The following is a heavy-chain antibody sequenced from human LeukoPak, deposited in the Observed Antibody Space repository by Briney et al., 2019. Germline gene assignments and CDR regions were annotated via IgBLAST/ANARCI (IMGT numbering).Heavy chain of an antibody. CDR1: GFTFGDYA. CDR3: TRRSAYHFDY. V-gene: IGHV3-49*03. J-gene: IGHJ4*02. Sequence: GGSLRLSCTPSGFTFGDYAMSWFRQAPGKGLEWVGFIRGKAYGGTTEYAASVIRRFTISRDDSKSIAYLQMNSLKTEDTAVYYCTRRSAYHFDYWGQGTLVTVSS. D-gene: IGHD3-22*01. CDR2: IRGKAYGGTT.